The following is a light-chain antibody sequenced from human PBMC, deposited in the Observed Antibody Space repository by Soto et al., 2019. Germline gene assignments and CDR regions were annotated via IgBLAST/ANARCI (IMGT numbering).Light chain of an antibody. V-gene: IGKV3-15*01. CDR2: GAS. J-gene: IGKJ1*01. CDR3: QQSYSTPRT. Sequence: EIVMTQSPATLSVSPGERATLSCRASQSVSSNLAWYQQKPGQAPRLLIYGASTRATAIPARFSGSGSGTEFTLTISSLQSEDFATYYCQQSYSTPRTFGQGTKVEIK. CDR1: QSVSSN.